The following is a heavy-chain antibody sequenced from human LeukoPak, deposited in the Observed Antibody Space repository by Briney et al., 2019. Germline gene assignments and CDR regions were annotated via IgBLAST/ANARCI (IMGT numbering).Heavy chain of an antibody. Sequence: GGSLRLSCAASGFTFSSYAMSWVRQAPGKGLEWVSAISGSGGSTYYADSVKGRFTISRDNSKNTLYLQMSSLRAEDTAVYYCAKPSGPYYDFWSGYSDEADYYYYYGMDVWGQGTTVTVSS. CDR3: AKPSGPYYDFWSGYSDEADYYYYYGMDV. V-gene: IGHV3-23*01. CDR1: GFTFSSYA. CDR2: ISGSGGST. D-gene: IGHD3-3*01. J-gene: IGHJ6*02.